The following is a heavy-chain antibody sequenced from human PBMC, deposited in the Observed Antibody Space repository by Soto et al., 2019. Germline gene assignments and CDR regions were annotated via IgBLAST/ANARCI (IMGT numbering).Heavy chain of an antibody. J-gene: IGHJ4*02. Sequence: GGSLRLSCAASGFTFSSYWMHWVRQAPGKGLVWVSRINSDGSSTSYADSVKGRFTISRDNSRNTLYLQMNSLRAEDTAVYYCAKEGAQQLALYYFEYWGQGTLVTVSS. V-gene: IGHV3-74*01. CDR3: AKEGAQQLALYYFEY. CDR2: INSDGSST. D-gene: IGHD6-13*01. CDR1: GFTFSSYW.